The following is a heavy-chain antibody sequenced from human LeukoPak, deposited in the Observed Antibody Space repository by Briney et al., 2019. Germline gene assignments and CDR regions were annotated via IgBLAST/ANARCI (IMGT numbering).Heavy chain of an antibody. CDR2: ISYDGSNK. D-gene: IGHD5-12*01. CDR1: SFTFSSYG. V-gene: IGHV3-30*18. J-gene: IGHJ4*02. Sequence: PGRSLRLSCAASSFTFSSYGMHWSRQAPGKGLEWVAVISYDGSNKYYADSVRGRFTISRDNSKNTLYLQMNSLRAEDTAVYYCAKDPSGCPGHYFDYWGQGTLVTVSS. CDR3: AKDPSGCPGHYFDY.